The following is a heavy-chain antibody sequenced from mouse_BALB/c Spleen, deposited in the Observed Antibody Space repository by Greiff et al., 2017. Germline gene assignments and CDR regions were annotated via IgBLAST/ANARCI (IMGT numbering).Heavy chain of an antibody. CDR2: ISDGGSYT. CDR3: ARPTYYGNYPWFAY. Sequence: EVKLMESGGGLVKPGGSLKLSCAASGFTFSDYYMYWVRQTPEKRLEWVATISDGGSYTYYPDSVKGRFTISRDNAKNNLYLQMSSLKSEDTAMYYCARPTYYGNYPWFAYWGQGTLVTVSA. J-gene: IGHJ3*01. D-gene: IGHD2-10*01. V-gene: IGHV5-4*02. CDR1: GFTFSDYY.